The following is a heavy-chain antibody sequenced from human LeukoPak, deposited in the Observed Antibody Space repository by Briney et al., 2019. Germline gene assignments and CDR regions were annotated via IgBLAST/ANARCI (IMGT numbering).Heavy chain of an antibody. V-gene: IGHV3-20*04. D-gene: IGHD6-19*01. J-gene: IGHJ3*02. CDR3: ARDVYNSGGDAFDI. CDR1: GFTFDDYA. Sequence: GGSLRLSCAASGFTFDDYAMSWVRQAPGKGLEWVSGLNWNGGSTGYADSVKGRFTISRDNAKNSLYLQMNSLRAADTAVYYCARDVYNSGGDAFDIWGQGTMVTVSS. CDR2: LNWNGGST.